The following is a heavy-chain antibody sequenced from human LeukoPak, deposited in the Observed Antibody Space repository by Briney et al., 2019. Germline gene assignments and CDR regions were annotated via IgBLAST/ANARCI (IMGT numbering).Heavy chain of an antibody. J-gene: IGHJ3*02. Sequence: GGSLRLSCAASGFTFSYYAMHWVRQAPGKGLEHVSGISSNGGSTDYANSVKGRFSISRDNSKNTLYLQMGSLRGEDMAVYYCARITRIRENAFDIWGQGTMVTVSS. CDR3: ARITRIRENAFDI. CDR2: ISSNGGST. D-gene: IGHD3-22*01. V-gene: IGHV3-64*01. CDR1: GFTFSYYA.